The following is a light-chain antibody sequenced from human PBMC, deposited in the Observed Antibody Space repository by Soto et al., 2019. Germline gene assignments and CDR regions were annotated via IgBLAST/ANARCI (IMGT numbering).Light chain of an antibody. V-gene: IGLV1-44*01. J-gene: IGLJ1*01. CDR2: SNN. CDR3: AAWDDSLNGYV. CDR1: SSNVGGNT. Sequence: SVLTQPPSASGTPGQRVTISCSGSSSNVGGNTVNWYQHLPGTAPKLVIYSNNQRPSGVPDRFSGSRSGTSASLAISGLQSEDEADYYCAAWDDSLNGYVFGTGTKSPS.